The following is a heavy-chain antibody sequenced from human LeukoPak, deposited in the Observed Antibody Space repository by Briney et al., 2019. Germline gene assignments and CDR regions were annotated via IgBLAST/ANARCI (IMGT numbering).Heavy chain of an antibody. Sequence: GGSLRLSCAASGFTFSSYWMSWVRQAPGKGLEWVANIKQDGSEKYYVDSVKGRFTISRDNAKNSLYLQMNSLRAEDTAVYYCARDQAGTPGGYYYYYMDVWGKGTTVTVSS. V-gene: IGHV3-7*01. D-gene: IGHD1-1*01. CDR3: ARDQAGTPGGYYYYYMDV. J-gene: IGHJ6*03. CDR2: IKQDGSEK. CDR1: GFTFSSYW.